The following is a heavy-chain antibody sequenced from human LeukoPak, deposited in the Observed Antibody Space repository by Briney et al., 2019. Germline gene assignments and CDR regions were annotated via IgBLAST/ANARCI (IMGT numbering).Heavy chain of an antibody. J-gene: IGHJ6*02. CDR1: GGSISSYY. CDR3: ARDRRTHPFPHYYYGMDV. CDR2: IYYSGST. D-gene: IGHD1-1*01. V-gene: IGHV4-59*01. Sequence: SETLSLTCTVSGGSISSYYWSWIRQPPGKGLEWIGYIYYSGSTNYNPSLKSRVTISVDTSKNQFSLKLSSVTAADTAVYYCARDRRTHPFPHYYYGMDVWGQGTTVTVSS.